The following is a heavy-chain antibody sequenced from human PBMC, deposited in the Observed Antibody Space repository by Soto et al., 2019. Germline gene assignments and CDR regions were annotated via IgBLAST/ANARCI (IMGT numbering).Heavy chain of an antibody. J-gene: IGHJ4*02. CDR1: GGTFSSYT. Sequence: QVQLVQSGAEVKKPGSSVKVSCKASGGTFSSYTISWVRQAPGQGLEWMGRIIPILGIANYAQKFQGRVTITADKSTSTAYMELSSLRSEDTAVYYCARAGYYDSSGYSSGYFGYWGQGTLVTVSS. D-gene: IGHD3-22*01. CDR3: ARAGYYDSSGYSSGYFGY. CDR2: IIPILGIA. V-gene: IGHV1-69*02.